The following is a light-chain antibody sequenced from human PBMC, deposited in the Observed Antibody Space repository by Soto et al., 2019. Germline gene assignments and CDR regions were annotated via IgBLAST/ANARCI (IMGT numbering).Light chain of an antibody. CDR2: DTS. J-gene: IGLJ2*01. Sequence: QAVVTQEPSVTVSPGETVTLTCGSSIGPVTSGHYPYWFQQKPGQAPKTLIYDTSDKHSWTPARFSGSLLGGKAALTLSGAQPVDEAEYYCMLSYRGARHVFGGGTKVTVL. CDR1: IGPVTSGHY. V-gene: IGLV7-46*01. CDR3: MLSYRGARHV.